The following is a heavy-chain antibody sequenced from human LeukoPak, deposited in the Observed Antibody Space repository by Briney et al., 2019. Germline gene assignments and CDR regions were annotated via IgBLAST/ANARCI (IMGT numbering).Heavy chain of an antibody. J-gene: IGHJ5*02. V-gene: IGHV4-31*03. CDR2: IYYSGST. CDR3: ARVSGSLSYDSSGYYGP. CDR1: GGSISSGGYY. D-gene: IGHD3-22*01. Sequence: SETLSLTCTVSGGSISSGGYYWSWIRQHPGKGLEWIGYIYYSGSTYYNPSLKSRVTISVDTSKNQFSLKLSSVTAADTAVYYCARVSGSLSYDSSGYYGPWGQGTLVTVSS.